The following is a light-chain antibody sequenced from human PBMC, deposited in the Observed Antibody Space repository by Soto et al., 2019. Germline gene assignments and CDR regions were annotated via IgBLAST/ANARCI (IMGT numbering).Light chain of an antibody. CDR2: DVI. Sequence: QSVLTQPRSVSGSPGQSVTISCTGTSSDVGGYNYVSWYQQHPGKAPILMICDVIKRPSGVPDRFSGSKSGNTASLTISGLQAEDEADYYCCSYAGSYTYYVFGTGTKVTVL. CDR3: CSYAGSYTYYV. CDR1: SSDVGGYNY. J-gene: IGLJ1*01. V-gene: IGLV2-11*01.